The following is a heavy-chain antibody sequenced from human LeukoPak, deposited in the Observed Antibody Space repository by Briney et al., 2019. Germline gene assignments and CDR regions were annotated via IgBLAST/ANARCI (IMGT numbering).Heavy chain of an antibody. Sequence: GGSLRLSCAASGFTFSSYAMSWVRQAPGKGLEWVSAISGSGGSAYYAHSVEGRFTISRDNSKNTLYLQMNSLRAEDTAVYYCAKPGYSSSWSFDYWGQGTLVTVSS. D-gene: IGHD6-13*01. CDR1: GFTFSSYA. CDR2: ISGSGGSA. J-gene: IGHJ4*02. CDR3: AKPGYSSSWSFDY. V-gene: IGHV3-23*01.